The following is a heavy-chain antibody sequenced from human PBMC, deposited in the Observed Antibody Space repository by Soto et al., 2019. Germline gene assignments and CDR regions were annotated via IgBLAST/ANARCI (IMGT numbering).Heavy chain of an antibody. CDR1: GYTFTSYD. D-gene: IGHD3-16*01. V-gene: IGHV1-69*13. J-gene: IGHJ4*01. CDR2: IIPIFGTA. Sequence: GASLKVSCKASGYTFTSYDINWVRQAPGQGLEWMGGIIPIFGTANYAQKFQGRVTITADESTSTAYMELSSLRSEDTAVYYCARGMITFGGAAETHIDYWG. CDR3: ARGMITFGGAAETHIDY.